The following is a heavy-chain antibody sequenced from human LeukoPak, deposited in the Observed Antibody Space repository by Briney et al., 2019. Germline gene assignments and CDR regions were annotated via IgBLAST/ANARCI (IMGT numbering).Heavy chain of an antibody. Sequence: PSETLSLTCTVSGGSISSYYWSWIRQPAGKGLEWIGRIYTSGSTNYNPSLKSRVTMSVDTSKNQFSLKLSSVTAADTAVYYCAREKISGGRDGLDYWGQGTLVTVSS. CDR2: IYTSGST. J-gene: IGHJ4*02. D-gene: IGHD2-15*01. V-gene: IGHV4-4*07. CDR3: AREKISGGRDGLDY. CDR1: GGSISSYY.